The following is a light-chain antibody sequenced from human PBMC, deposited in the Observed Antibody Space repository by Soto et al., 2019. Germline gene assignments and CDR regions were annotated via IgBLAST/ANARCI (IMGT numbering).Light chain of an antibody. CDR3: SSYTNSNNFEV. V-gene: IGLV2-8*01. CDR2: AVS. J-gene: IGLJ1*01. Sequence: QSVLTQPPSASGSPGQSVTISCTGTSSDVGGYNYVSWNQQHPGKAPKLMIYAVSKRPSGVPDRFSGSKSGNTASLTVSGLQAEDEAGYYCSSYTNSNNFEVFGTGTKVTVL. CDR1: SSDVGGYNY.